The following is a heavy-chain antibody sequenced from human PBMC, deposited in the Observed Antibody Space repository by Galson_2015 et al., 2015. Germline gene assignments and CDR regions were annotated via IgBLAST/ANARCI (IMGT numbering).Heavy chain of an antibody. V-gene: IGHV1-69*13. J-gene: IGHJ6*02. Sequence: SVKVSCKASGGTFSSYAISWVRQAPGQGLEWMGGIIPIFGTANYAQKFQGRVTITADESTSTAYMELSSLRSEDTAVYYCAKPLVQLERGYYYYGMDVWGQGTTVTVSS. CDR1: GGTFSSYA. CDR3: AKPLVQLERGYYYYGMDV. D-gene: IGHD1-1*01. CDR2: IIPIFGTA.